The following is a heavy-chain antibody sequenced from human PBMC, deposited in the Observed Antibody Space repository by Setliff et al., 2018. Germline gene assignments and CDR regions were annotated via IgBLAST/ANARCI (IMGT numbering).Heavy chain of an antibody. CDR1: GFRFNIYW. J-gene: IGHJ6*03. CDR3: ARVEGEYSRRDGGYYYYMDV. V-gene: IGHV3-7*01. Sequence: PGGSLRLSCAASGFRFNIYWMSWVRQAPGKGLECVRFMFSGGEASCADSVKGRFTISRDNAKNSLYLQMNSLRAEDTAVYYCARVEGEYSRRDGGYYYYMDVWGKGTTVTAP. CDR2: FMFSGGEA. D-gene: IGHD6-13*01.